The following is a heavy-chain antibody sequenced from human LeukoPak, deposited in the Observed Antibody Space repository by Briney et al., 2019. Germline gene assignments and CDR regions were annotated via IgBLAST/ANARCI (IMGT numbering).Heavy chain of an antibody. J-gene: IGHJ4*02. Sequence: SGPTLVKPTQTLTLTCSFSGFSLTTSGVGVGWIRQSPGKALERLALIYWNNDNRYSPSLKTRLTITKDTSKNQVVLTMTEMDPVDTATYYCAHYGDYRFMYYFDYWGQGTLVTVSS. V-gene: IGHV2-5*01. CDR3: AHYGDYRFMYYFDY. CDR1: GFSLTTSGVG. D-gene: IGHD4-17*01. CDR2: IYWNNDN.